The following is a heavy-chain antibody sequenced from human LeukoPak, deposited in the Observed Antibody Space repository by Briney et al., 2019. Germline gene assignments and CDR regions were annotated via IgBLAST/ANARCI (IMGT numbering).Heavy chain of an antibody. V-gene: IGHV3-48*03. J-gene: IGHJ4*02. CDR3: ARPWVRGASSYYFDY. CDR2: ISGSGNTI. CDR1: RFTFSNYE. Sequence: PGGSLRLSCAVSRFTFSNYELNWVRQAPGKGLEWVSYISGSGNTIYYADSVKGRFTISRDNAKNSLYLQMNSLRAEDTAIYYCARPWVRGASSYYFDYWGQGTLVTVSS. D-gene: IGHD1-26*01.